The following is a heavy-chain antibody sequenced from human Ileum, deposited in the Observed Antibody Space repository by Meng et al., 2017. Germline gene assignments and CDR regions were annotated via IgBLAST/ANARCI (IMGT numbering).Heavy chain of an antibody. Sequence: TLSLTCTVSGGSTSSGSYYCSWIRQPAGKGLEWIGRIYTSGTTNYNPSLKSRVTISVDTSKNQFSLKLSSVTAADTAVYYCASNSMVRGFIYSYGMDVWGQGTTVTVSS. V-gene: IGHV4-61*02. CDR3: ASNSMVRGFIYSYGMDV. D-gene: IGHD3-10*01. CDR2: IYTSGTT. J-gene: IGHJ6*02. CDR1: GGSTSSGSYY.